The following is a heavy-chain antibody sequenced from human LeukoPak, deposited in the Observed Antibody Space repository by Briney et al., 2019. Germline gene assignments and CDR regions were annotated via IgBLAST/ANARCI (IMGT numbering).Heavy chain of an antibody. CDR1: GGSISSYY. D-gene: IGHD2-2*01. CDR3: AGDEYCSSTSCYPEGY. J-gene: IGHJ4*02. V-gene: IGHV4-4*07. CDR2: IYTSGST. Sequence: SETLSLTCPVSGGSISSYYWSWIRQPAGKGLEWIGRIYTSGSTNYNPSLKSRVTMSVDTSKNQFSLKLSSVTAADTAVYYCAGDEYCSSTSCYPEGYWGQGTLVTVSS.